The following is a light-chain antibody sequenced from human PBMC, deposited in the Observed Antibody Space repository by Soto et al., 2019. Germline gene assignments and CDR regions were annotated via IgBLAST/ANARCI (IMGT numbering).Light chain of an antibody. CDR2: AAS. Sequence: AIQMTQSPSSLSASVGDRVTITCRASQGIRNDLAWYQQQPGKAPKLLISAASSFQSGVPSRFSGSGSGTDFTLTISSLQPEDFATYYCLQVYPYPPTFGQGTKVEI. CDR1: QGIRND. CDR3: LQVYPYPPT. V-gene: IGKV1-6*01. J-gene: IGKJ1*01.